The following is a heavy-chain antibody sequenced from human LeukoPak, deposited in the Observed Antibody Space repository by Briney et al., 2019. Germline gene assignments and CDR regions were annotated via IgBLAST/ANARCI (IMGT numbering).Heavy chain of an antibody. D-gene: IGHD4-17*01. Sequence: PGGPLRLSCAASGFTFSDYYMSWIRQAPGKGLEWVSYISSSSSPIYYADSVKGRFTISRDNAKNSLYLQMNSLRAEDTAVYYCAREKSYGADFDYWGQGTLVTVSS. CDR3: AREKSYGADFDY. CDR1: GFTFSDYY. J-gene: IGHJ4*02. V-gene: IGHV3-11*01. CDR2: ISSSSSPI.